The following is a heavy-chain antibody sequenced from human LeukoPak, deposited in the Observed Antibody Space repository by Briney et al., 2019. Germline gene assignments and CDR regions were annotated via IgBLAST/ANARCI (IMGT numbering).Heavy chain of an antibody. CDR2: ISSSSSYI. D-gene: IGHD6-6*01. J-gene: IGHJ6*02. Sequence: GGSLRLSCAASGFTFSSYSMNWVHQAPGKGLEWVSSISSSSSYIYYADSVKGRFTISRDNAKNSLYLQMNSLRAEDTAVYYCARGSLASEYSSRDYYYGMDVWGQGTTVTVSS. V-gene: IGHV3-21*01. CDR1: GFTFSSYS. CDR3: ARGSLASEYSSRDYYYGMDV.